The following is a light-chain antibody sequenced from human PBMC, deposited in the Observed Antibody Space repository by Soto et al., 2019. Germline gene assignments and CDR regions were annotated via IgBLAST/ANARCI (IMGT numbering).Light chain of an antibody. CDR3: QQYNDWLWT. J-gene: IGKJ1*01. V-gene: IGKV3-15*01. CDR2: AAS. CDR1: QSVRSN. Sequence: EVVLTQSPATLSVSPGERATLSCRASQSVRSNLAWYQQKVGQSPMVLIYAASTRATGIPARFSVSGSGTDFTLTISSPESDDLAIYYCQQYNDWLWTFGQGTKVDI.